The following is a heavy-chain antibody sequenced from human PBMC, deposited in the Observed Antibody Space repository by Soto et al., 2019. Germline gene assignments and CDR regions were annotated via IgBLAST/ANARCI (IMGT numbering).Heavy chain of an antibody. D-gene: IGHD3-22*01. CDR3: ARHVEDDSSGYYYVPPFDY. CDR1: GGSISSSSYY. V-gene: IGHV4-39*01. J-gene: IGHJ4*02. CDR2: IYYSGST. Sequence: SETLSLTYTVSGGSISSSSYYWGWIRQPPGKGLEWIGSIYYSGSTYYNPSLKSRVTISVDTSKNQFSLKLSSVTAADTAVYYCARHVEDDSSGYYYVPPFDYWGQGTLVTVS.